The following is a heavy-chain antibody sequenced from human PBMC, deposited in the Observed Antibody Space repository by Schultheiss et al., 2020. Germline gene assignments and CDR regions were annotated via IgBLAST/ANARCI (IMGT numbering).Heavy chain of an antibody. Sequence: GGSLRLSCAASGFTFSSYGMHWVRQAPGKGLEWVSRINSDGSSTSYADSVKGRFTISRDNAKNTLYLQMNSLRAEDTAVYYCASGYCSGGSCSHPNWGQGTLVTVSS. V-gene: IGHV3-74*01. D-gene: IGHD2-15*01. CDR1: GFTFSSYG. CDR2: INSDGSST. J-gene: IGHJ4*02. CDR3: ASGYCSGGSCSHPN.